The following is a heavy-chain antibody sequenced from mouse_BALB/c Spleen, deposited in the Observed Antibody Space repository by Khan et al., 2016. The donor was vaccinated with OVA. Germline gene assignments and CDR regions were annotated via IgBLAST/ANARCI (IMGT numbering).Heavy chain of an antibody. CDR3: TRGVYYGKSLLAY. Sequence: LQQPGSELVRPGASVKLSCKASGYTFTSYWMHWVKQRHGQGLEWIGNIYPGSGSTNYDEMFKSKGTLTVDTSSSTAYMHLSSLTSEDSAVDYCTRGVYYGKSLLAYWGQGTLVTVSA. CDR2: IYPGSGST. V-gene: IGHV1S22*01. D-gene: IGHD2-1*01. CDR1: GYTFTSYW. J-gene: IGHJ3*01.